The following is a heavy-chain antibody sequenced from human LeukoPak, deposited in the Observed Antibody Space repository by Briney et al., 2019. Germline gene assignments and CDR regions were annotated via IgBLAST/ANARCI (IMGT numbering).Heavy chain of an antibody. CDR3: ARARGYSYGYWFDP. CDR1: GGSISSYY. J-gene: IGHJ5*02. V-gene: IGHV4-59*01. D-gene: IGHD5-18*01. CDR2: IYHSGST. Sequence: SETLSLTCSVSGGSISSYYWSWIRQPPGKGLEWIGYIYHSGSTNYNPSLKSRVTILVDTSKNQFSLKLSSVTAADTAVYYCARARGYSYGYWFDPWGQGTLVTVSS.